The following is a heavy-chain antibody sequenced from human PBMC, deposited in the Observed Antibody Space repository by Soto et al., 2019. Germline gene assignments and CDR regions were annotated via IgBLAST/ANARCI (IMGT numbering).Heavy chain of an antibody. CDR1: GGSISSSSYY. Sequence: PSETLSLTCTVSGGSISSSSYYWGWIRQPPGKGLGWIGSIYDRGSTYYNPSRKSRVTICVDTSKNQFSLKLSSVTAADTAVYYCARLQIGYWIGGSCYGSTTDDWDQGTLVTVFS. V-gene: IGHV4-39*01. J-gene: IGHJ4*02. D-gene: IGHD2-15*01. CDR3: ARLQIGYWIGGSCYGSTTDD. CDR2: IYDRGST.